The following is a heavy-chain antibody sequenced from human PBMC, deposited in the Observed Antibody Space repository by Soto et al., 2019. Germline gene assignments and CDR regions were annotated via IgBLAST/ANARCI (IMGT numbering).Heavy chain of an antibody. V-gene: IGHV4-31*03. CDR3: ARDGRGVPFFDP. Sequence: SETLSLTCSVSGGSISSGGYYWGWIRQHPGKGLEWIGYIYYSGSTYYNPSLKSRVTISVDTSKNQFSLKLGSVTAADTAVYYCARDGRGVPFFDPWGQGTLVTVSS. D-gene: IGHD3-10*01. J-gene: IGHJ5*02. CDR2: IYYSGST. CDR1: GGSISSGGYY.